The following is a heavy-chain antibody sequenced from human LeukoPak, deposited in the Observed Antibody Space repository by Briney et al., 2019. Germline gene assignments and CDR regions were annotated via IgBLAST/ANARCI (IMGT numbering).Heavy chain of an antibody. CDR2: IKQDGSEK. Sequence: GGSLGLSCAASGFTFSSYWMSWVRQAPGKGLEWVANIKQDGSEKYYVDSVKGRFTISRDNAKNSLYLQMNSLRAEDTAVYYCARVHGRDYYDSSGYYRSEPYYFDYWGQGTLVTVSS. V-gene: IGHV3-7*04. J-gene: IGHJ4*02. CDR1: GFTFSSYW. CDR3: ARVHGRDYYDSSGYYRSEPYYFDY. D-gene: IGHD3-22*01.